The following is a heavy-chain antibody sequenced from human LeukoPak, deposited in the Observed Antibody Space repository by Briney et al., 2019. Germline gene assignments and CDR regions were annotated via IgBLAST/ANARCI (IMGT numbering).Heavy chain of an antibody. V-gene: IGHV1-2*02. D-gene: IGHD1-7*01. CDR3: ARANSYNWNYYFDY. CDR2: INPNSGGT. CDR1: GYTFTGYY. J-gene: IGHJ4*02. Sequence: ASVKVSCKASGYTFTGYYMHWVRQAPGQGLEWMGWINPNSGGTNYAQKFQGRVTMTRDTSISTAYMELSRLRSDDTAVYYCARANSYNWNYYFDYWGQGTLVTVSS.